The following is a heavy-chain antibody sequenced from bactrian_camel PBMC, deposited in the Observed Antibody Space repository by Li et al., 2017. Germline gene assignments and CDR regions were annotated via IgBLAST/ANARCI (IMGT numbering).Heavy chain of an antibody. J-gene: IGHJ4*01. CDR2: ISTDGIT. CDR1: GFTSKRCG. CDR3: EIWSFEYNY. V-gene: IGHV3S55*01. Sequence: VQLVESGGGSVQAGGSLRLSCAAPGFTSKRCGMDWYRQAPGKEREFVSSISTDGITSYADSVKGRFTISRDNAKNTLYLQLNSLKTEDTAMYYCEIWSFEYNYWGQGTQVTVS.